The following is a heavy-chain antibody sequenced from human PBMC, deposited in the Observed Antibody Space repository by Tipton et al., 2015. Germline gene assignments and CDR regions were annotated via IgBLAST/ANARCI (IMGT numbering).Heavy chain of an antibody. Sequence: TLSLTCTVSGDSLSTYYWSWIRQSPGKGLEWIGYIYYNGNTKYNPSLKGRVTILVDTSKNQFSLKVNSVTAADTAVYYCARFRYYGSESERGYFHGLDVWGQGTTVTVSS. D-gene: IGHD3-10*01. CDR1: GDSLSTYY. J-gene: IGHJ6*02. CDR3: ARFRYYGSESERGYFHGLDV. CDR2: IYYNGNT. V-gene: IGHV4-59*01.